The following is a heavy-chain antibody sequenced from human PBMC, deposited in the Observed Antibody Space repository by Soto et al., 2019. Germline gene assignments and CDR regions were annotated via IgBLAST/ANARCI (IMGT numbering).Heavy chain of an antibody. J-gene: IGHJ6*02. CDR2: ISYDGLTK. D-gene: IGHD3-3*01. Sequence: QVQLVESGGGVVQPGRSLRLSCAASGFVFGSHGIHWVRQAPGKGLEWVAIISYDGLTKYYADSVRGRFTISRDNSNKTVYLQMNSLRPEDTALYYCAKDGRGYYDFLEVRGQGTTVTVSS. CDR1: GFVFGSHG. CDR3: AKDGRGYYDFLEV. V-gene: IGHV3-30*18.